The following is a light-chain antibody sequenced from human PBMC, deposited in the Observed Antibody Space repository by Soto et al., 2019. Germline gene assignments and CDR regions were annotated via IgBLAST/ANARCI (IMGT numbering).Light chain of an antibody. Sequence: QPVLTQPPSASGTPGQRVTISCSGSSSNIGSNTVNWYQQLPGTAPKLLIYSNNQRPSGVPDRFSGSESGTSASLAISGLQSEDEADYYCAAWDDSLNGHVFGTGTKLTVL. J-gene: IGLJ1*01. V-gene: IGLV1-44*01. CDR3: AAWDDSLNGHV. CDR2: SNN. CDR1: SSNIGSNT.